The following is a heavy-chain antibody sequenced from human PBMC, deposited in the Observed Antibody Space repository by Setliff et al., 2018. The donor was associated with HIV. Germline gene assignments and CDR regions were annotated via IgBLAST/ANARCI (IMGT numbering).Heavy chain of an antibody. CDR1: CGSISGYF. CDR3: ARDLPELTGRSFDP. Sequence: SETLSLTCNVSCGSISGYFWTWIRQPAGKGLEWIGRIYTSGSTNYNPSLKSRLSMSIDTSKNHFSLRLTSVTAADTAVYYCARDLPELTGRSFDPWGQGIQVTVSS. J-gene: IGHJ5*02. V-gene: IGHV4-4*07. CDR2: IYTSGST. D-gene: IGHD7-27*01.